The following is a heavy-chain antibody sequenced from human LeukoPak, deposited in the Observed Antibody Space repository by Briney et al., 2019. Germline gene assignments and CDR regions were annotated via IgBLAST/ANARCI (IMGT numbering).Heavy chain of an antibody. J-gene: IGHJ6*02. CDR3: ARQYCSGGSCYFPFYGMDV. V-gene: IGHV5-51*01. CDR1: GYTFTSYW. Sequence: GASLKISCKGAGYTFTSYWIAWVRQLPGKGLEWMGIIYPGDSDTRYSPSFQGQVTISADKSISTAYLQWSSLKASDTAMYYCARQYCSGGSCYFPFYGMDVWGQGTTVTVSS. CDR2: IYPGDSDT. D-gene: IGHD2-15*01.